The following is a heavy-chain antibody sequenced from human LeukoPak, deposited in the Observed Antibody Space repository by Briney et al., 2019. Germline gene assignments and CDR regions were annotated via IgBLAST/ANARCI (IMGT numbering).Heavy chain of an antibody. CDR2: IYYSGST. CDR1: GGSNTGYY. J-gene: IGHJ3*02. D-gene: IGHD5-18*01. Sequence: SETLSLTCTVSGGSNTGYYWSWIRQPPGKGLEWIGYIYYSGSTNYNPSLKSRVTISIDTSKKQFSLKLSSVTAADTAVYYCARDPWDTAMVTPSDSFDIWGQGTMVTVS. V-gene: IGHV4-59*12. CDR3: ARDPWDTAMVTPSDSFDI.